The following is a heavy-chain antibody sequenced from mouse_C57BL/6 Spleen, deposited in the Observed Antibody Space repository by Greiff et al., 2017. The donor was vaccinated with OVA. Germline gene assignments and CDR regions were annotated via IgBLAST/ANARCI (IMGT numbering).Heavy chain of an antibody. D-gene: IGHD4-1*01. CDR2: ISSGSSTI. CDR3: ARRLGQEGFAY. J-gene: IGHJ3*01. Sequence: EVHLVESGGGLVKPGGSLKLSCAASGFTFSDYGMHWVRQAPEKGLEWVAYISSGSSTIYYADTVKGRFTISRDNAKNTLFLQMTSLRSEDTAMYYCARRLGQEGFAYWGQGTLVTVSA. V-gene: IGHV5-17*01. CDR1: GFTFSDYG.